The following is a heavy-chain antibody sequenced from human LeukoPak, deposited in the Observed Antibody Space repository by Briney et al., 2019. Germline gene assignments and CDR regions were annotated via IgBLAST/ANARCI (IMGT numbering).Heavy chain of an antibody. J-gene: IGHJ4*02. CDR1: GYSFTGYY. Sequence: ASVKVSCKASGYSFTGYYMHWVRQAPGQGLEWMGWINPNSGDTKYAQKFQGRVTMTSDTSGSTAYMELSTLSSADTAVYYCARSRYSDYFDYWGQGTLLTVSS. V-gene: IGHV1-2*02. D-gene: IGHD1-1*01. CDR2: INPNSGDT. CDR3: ARSRYSDYFDY.